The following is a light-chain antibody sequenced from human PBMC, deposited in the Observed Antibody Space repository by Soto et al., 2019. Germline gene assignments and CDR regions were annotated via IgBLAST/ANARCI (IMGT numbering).Light chain of an antibody. CDR2: AAS. V-gene: IGKV3-15*01. Sequence: EIVMTQSPATLSVSPGERATLSCRASQSVSNKLVWYQQKPGQAPRLLIYAASTRATGIPARFSGSGSETEFTLTISSLQXEDLAVXXXXXXXXXXKXFXQGTKVDI. CDR3: XXXXXXXKX. CDR1: QSVSNK. J-gene: IGKJ1*01.